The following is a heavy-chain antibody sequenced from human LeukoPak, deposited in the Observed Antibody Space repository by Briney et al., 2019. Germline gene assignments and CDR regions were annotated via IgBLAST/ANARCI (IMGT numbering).Heavy chain of an antibody. CDR1: GFTFDDYA. CDR2: ISWNSGSI. Sequence: GGSLRLSCAASGFTFDDYAMHWVRQAPGKGLEWVSDISWNSGSIGYADSVKGRFTISRDNAKNSLYLQMNSLRAEDTALYYCAKGGYCSSTSCPYFDYWGQGTLVTVSS. D-gene: IGHD2-2*01. J-gene: IGHJ4*02. V-gene: IGHV3-9*01. CDR3: AKGGYCSSTSCPYFDY.